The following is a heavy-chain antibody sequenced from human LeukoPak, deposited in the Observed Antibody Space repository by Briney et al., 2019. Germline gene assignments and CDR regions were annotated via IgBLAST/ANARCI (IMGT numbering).Heavy chain of an antibody. CDR2: ISSSSNTI. J-gene: IGHJ5*02. V-gene: IGHV3-48*04. D-gene: IGHD6-6*01. CDR3: ARPSSSGWFDP. CDR1: GFTFSSYS. Sequence: PGGSLRLSCAASGFTFSSYSMNWVRQAPGKGLEWVSYISSSSNTIYYADSVKGRFTISRDNAKNSLYLQMNSLRAEGTAVYYCARPSSSGWFDPWGQGTLVTVSS.